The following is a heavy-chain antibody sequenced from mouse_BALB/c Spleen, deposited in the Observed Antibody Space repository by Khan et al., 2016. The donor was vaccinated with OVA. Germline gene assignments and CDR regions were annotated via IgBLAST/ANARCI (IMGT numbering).Heavy chain of an antibody. CDR1: GFSLSSYG. Sequence: QVQLQQPGPGLVQPSQSLSITCTVSGFSLSSYGVHWVRQSPGKGLEWLGVIWSGGSTDFNTAFISRLSISKDNSKSQVFFKMNNLQINDSAIYYCARGGLPFAYWGQGTLVTVSA. CDR3: ARGGLPFAY. D-gene: IGHD2-13*01. J-gene: IGHJ3*01. CDR2: IWSGGST. V-gene: IGHV2-2*02.